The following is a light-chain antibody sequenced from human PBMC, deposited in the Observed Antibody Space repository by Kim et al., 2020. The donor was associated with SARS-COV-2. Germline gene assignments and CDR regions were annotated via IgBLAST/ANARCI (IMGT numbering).Light chain of an antibody. Sequence: SYELTQPPSVSVSPGQTASITCSGDKLGDKYACWYQQKPGQSPVLVIYQDSKRPSGIPERFSGSNSGNTATLTISGTQALDEADYYCQAFVIITNLVFGG. J-gene: IGLJ3*02. CDR3: QAFVIITNLV. CDR2: QDS. CDR1: KLGDKY. V-gene: IGLV3-1*01.